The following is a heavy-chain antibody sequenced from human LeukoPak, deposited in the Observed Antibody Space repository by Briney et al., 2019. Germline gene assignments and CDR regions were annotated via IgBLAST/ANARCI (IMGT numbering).Heavy chain of an antibody. V-gene: IGHV3-33*01. Sequence: GGSLRLSRAASGFIFRTYGMHWVRQAPGKGLEWVAVIWYDGSKQYYADSVKGRFTISRDNSKNTLDLQMNSLRVEDTAVYYCARDKGYYYDSSGYYGYFDNWGQGALVTVSS. CDR1: GFIFRTYG. CDR2: IWYDGSKQ. CDR3: ARDKGYYYDSSGYYGYFDN. D-gene: IGHD3-22*01. J-gene: IGHJ4*02.